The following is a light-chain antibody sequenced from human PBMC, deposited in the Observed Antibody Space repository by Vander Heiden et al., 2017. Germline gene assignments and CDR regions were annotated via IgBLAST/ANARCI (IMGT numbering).Light chain of an antibody. V-gene: IGLV1-44*01. CDR2: SND. CDR1: SSNIGSNT. Sequence: QSVLTQPPSASGTTGPRVTISCSGSSSNIGSNTVNWYQQLPGTPPKLLIYSNDQRPSGVPDRFSGSKSGTSASLAISGLQSEDEADYYCAAWDDSLNGWVFGGGTKLTVL. J-gene: IGLJ3*02. CDR3: AAWDDSLNGWV.